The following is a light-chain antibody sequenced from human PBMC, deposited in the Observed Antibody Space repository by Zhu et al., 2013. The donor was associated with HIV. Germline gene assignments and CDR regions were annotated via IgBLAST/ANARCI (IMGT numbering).Light chain of an antibody. CDR3: QQYNSYPLT. CDR2: GAP. CDR1: QSVNKW. Sequence: DIQMTQSPSSLSASVGDRVVITCRASQSVNKWLAWYQQKPGIAPRLLIYGAPTLERGSRQGSAAVVLTQNSLSPSAACSLMIFATYFCQQYNSYPLTFGQGTSV. J-gene: IGKJ1*01. V-gene: IGKV1-5*03.